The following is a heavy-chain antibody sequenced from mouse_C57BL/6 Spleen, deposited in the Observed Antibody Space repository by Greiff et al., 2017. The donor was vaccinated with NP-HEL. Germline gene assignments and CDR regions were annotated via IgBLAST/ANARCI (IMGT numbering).Heavy chain of an antibody. V-gene: IGHV3-6*01. CDR1: GYSITSGYY. Sequence: ESGPGLVKPSQSLSLTCSVTGYSITSGYYWNWIRQFPGNKLEWMGYISYDGSNNYNPSLKNRISITRDTSKNQFFLKLNSVTTEDTATYYWARGGNYPVYFDYWGQGTTLTVSS. J-gene: IGHJ2*01. D-gene: IGHD1-1*01. CDR2: ISYDGSN. CDR3: ARGGNYPVYFDY.